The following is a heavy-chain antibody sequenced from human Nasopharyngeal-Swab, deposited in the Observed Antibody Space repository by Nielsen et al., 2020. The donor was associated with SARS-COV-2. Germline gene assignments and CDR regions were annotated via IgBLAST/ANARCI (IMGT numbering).Heavy chain of an antibody. D-gene: IGHD4-17*01. J-gene: IGHJ4*02. CDR1: GFTFSSYW. CDR2: INTDGSST. CDR3: ARGGNGDYVPPDY. V-gene: IGHV3-74*01. Sequence: LKISCAASGFTFSSYWMHWVRPAPGKGLMWVSRINTDGSSTTYADSVKGRFTISRDNAKNPLYLQMNSLRAEDTAVSYCARGGNGDYVPPDYWGQGTLVTVSS.